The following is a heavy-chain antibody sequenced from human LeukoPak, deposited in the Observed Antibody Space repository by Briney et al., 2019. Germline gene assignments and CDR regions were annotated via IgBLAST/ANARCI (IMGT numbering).Heavy chain of an antibody. CDR1: GFTFSDSY. D-gene: IGHD6-13*01. CDR3: VRGVSISSSWYNDL. V-gene: IGHV3-11*01. Sequence: GGSLRLSCAASGFTFSDSYMSWIRQAPGKGLEWVSYISRGGSTTYYADSVKGRFTISRDNAKNSLYLQMNGLRAEDTAVYYCVRGVSISSSWYNDLWGQGTMVTVSS. J-gene: IGHJ3*01. CDR2: ISRGGSTT.